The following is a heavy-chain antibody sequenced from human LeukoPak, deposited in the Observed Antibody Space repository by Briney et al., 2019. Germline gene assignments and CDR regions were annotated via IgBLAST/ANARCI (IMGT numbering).Heavy chain of an antibody. D-gene: IGHD5-18*01. CDR1: GYTFTSYG. V-gene: IGHV1-18*01. Sequence: ASVKVSCKASGYTFTSYGISWVRQAPGQGLEWMGWISAYNGNTNYAQKLQGRVTMTTDTSTSTAYMELRSLRSDDTAVYYWGREEEGGKQLWPLTFDSGGKEPLAPFSS. CDR2: ISAYNGNT. J-gene: IGHJ4*02. CDR3: GREEEGGKQLWPLTFDS.